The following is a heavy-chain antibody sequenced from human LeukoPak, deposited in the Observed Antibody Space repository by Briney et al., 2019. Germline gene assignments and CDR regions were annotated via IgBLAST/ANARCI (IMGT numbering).Heavy chain of an antibody. D-gene: IGHD1-1*01. Sequence: GASVKVSCKASGYTFTGYYMHWVRQAPGQGLEWMGWINPNSGGTNYAQKFQGRVTMNRDTSISTAYMELSRLRSDDTAVYYCARERMYNWNVGLYYMDVWGKGTTVTVSS. CDR2: INPNSGGT. V-gene: IGHV1-2*02. J-gene: IGHJ6*03. CDR3: ARERMYNWNVGLYYMDV. CDR1: GYTFTGYY.